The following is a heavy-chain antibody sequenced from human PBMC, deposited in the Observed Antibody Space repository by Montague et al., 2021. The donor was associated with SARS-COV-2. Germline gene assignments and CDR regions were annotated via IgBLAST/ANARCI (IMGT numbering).Heavy chain of an antibody. D-gene: IGHD3-10*01. CDR1: GGSFSGYY. CDR2: INHSGST. V-gene: IGHV4-34*01. Sequence: SETLSLTCAVYGGSFSGYYWSWIRQPPGKGLEWIGEINHSGSTNYNPSLKSRVTISVDTPKNQFSLKLSSVTAADTVVYYCARVRYYGSGTSLGMDVWGQGTTVTVSS. J-gene: IGHJ6*02. CDR3: ARVRYYGSGTSLGMDV.